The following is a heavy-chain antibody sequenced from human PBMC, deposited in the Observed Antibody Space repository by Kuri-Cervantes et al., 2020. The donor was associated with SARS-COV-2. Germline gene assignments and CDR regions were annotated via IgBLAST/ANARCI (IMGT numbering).Heavy chain of an antibody. D-gene: IGHD3-3*01. CDR2: IYHSGST. Sequence: SETLSLTCTVSGYSISSGYYWGWIRQPPGKGLEWIGSIYHSGSTYYNPSLKSRVTISVDTSKNQFSLKLSSVIAADTAVYYCAAIWSGSYYYYMDVWGKGTTVTVSS. J-gene: IGHJ6*03. CDR1: GYSISSGYY. V-gene: IGHV4-38-2*02. CDR3: AAIWSGSYYYYMDV.